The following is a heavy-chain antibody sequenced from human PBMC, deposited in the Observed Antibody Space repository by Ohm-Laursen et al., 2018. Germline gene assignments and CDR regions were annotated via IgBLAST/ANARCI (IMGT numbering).Heavy chain of an antibody. Sequence: SLRLSCAASGFTFSSYWMSWVRQAPGKGLEWVANIKQDGSEKYYVDSAKGRFTISRDNAKNSLYLQMNSLRAEDTAVYYCARHAAYCGGDCYSRWFDPWGQGTLVTVSS. V-gene: IGHV3-7*01. D-gene: IGHD2-21*02. CDR2: IKQDGSEK. CDR1: GFTFSSYW. CDR3: ARHAAYCGGDCYSRWFDP. J-gene: IGHJ5*02.